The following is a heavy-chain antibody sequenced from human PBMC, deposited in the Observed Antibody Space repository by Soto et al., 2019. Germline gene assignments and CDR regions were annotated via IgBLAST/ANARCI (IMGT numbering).Heavy chain of an antibody. CDR1: GFSFSLSA. D-gene: IGHD3-16*01. V-gene: IGHV3-23*01. Sequence: EVQLSECGGGLVQPGGSLRLSCATSGFSFSLSAMTWVRQAPGKGLEWVSTITGSGGSTYYVDSVKGRFTISRDNSEYTVYLQMNSLRVEDAALYFCARPFGGFVAYAFDVWCHGTMVTVSS. J-gene: IGHJ3*01. CDR2: ITGSGGST. CDR3: ARPFGGFVAYAFDV.